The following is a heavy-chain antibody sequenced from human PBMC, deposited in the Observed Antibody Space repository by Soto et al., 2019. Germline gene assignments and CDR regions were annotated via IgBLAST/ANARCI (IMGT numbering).Heavy chain of an antibody. D-gene: IGHD1-26*01. CDR1: GFAFSTYG. V-gene: IGHV3-30*03. CDR3: ARKNPGRERELPDY. CDR2: TTSDGARI. J-gene: IGHJ4*02. Sequence: TGGSLRLSCAASGFAFSTYGMHWVRQAPGKGLEWVAVTTSDGARINYADSVKGRFTISRDNSRTTLYLQMNSLRIDDTAVYYCARKNPGRERELPDYWGQGTLVTVSS.